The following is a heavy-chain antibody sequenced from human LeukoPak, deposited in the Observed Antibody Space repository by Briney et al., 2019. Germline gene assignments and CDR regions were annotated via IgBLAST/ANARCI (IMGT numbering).Heavy chain of an antibody. CDR2: ISSSGSTI. J-gene: IGHJ4*02. D-gene: IGHD5-18*01. CDR3: ARDGIQLWLGGLDYFDY. Sequence: PGGSLRLSCAASGFTFSSYEMNWVRQAPGKGLEWVSYISSSGSTIYYADSVKGRFTISRDNAKNSLYLQMNSLRAEDTAVYYCARDGIQLWLGGLDYFDYWGQGTPVTVSS. V-gene: IGHV3-48*03. CDR1: GFTFSSYE.